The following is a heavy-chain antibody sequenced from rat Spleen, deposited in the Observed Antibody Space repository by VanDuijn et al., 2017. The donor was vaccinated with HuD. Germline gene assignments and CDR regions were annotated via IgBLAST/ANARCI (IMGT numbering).Heavy chain of an antibody. CDR1: XXXLTXXH. V-gene: IGHV2S12*01. Sequence: QVQLXXSGPGLXXXSXXXSLXXXVSXXXLTXXHVSXXRQXXXKGLEWIAAILSGGSTYYNSALKSRLSISRDTSKSQVFLKMNSLQTEDTAIYFCTGDGGGYYYDGYYHVPFAYWGQGTLVTVSS. D-gene: IGHD1-12*03. J-gene: IGHJ3*01. CDR2: ILSGGST. CDR3: TGDGGGYYYDGYYHVPFAY.